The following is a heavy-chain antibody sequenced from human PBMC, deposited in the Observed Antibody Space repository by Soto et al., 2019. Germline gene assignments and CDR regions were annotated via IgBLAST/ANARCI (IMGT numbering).Heavy chain of an antibody. J-gene: IGHJ4*02. D-gene: IGHD5-18*01. CDR3: ASLLRRGYSYGYFDY. Sequence: SETLSLTCAVSGGSISSSNWWSWVRQPPGKGLEWIGEIYHSGSTNYNPSLKSRVTISVDKSKNQFSLKLSSVTAADTAVYYCASLLRRGYSYGYFDYWGQGTLVTVSS. CDR2: IYHSGST. V-gene: IGHV4-4*02. CDR1: GGSISSSNW.